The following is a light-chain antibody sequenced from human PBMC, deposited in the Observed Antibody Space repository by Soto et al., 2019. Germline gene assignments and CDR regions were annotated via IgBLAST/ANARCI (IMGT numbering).Light chain of an antibody. J-gene: IGKJ2*01. V-gene: IGKV3-15*01. CDR1: QSVSSN. CDR3: QQDNNWPPYT. CDR2: GAS. Sequence: EIVMTQSPATLSVSPGERVTLSCRASQSVSSNLAWYQQKPGQAPSLLIYGASTRATGIPARFSGRGSGTEFTLTISSLQSEDFAVYYCQQDNNWPPYTFGQGTKLEIK.